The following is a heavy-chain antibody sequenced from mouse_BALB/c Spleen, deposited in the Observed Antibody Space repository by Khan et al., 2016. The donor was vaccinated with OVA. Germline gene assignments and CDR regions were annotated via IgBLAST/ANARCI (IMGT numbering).Heavy chain of an antibody. J-gene: IGHJ2*01. CDR3: ARGNRDFDY. CDR1: GYSFTNYV. D-gene: IGHD2-1*01. CDR2: INTYIGEP. V-gene: IGHV9-3-1*01. Sequence: QIQLVQSGPELKKPGETVKISCKASGYSFTNYVMNWVKQAPGKGLKWMGWINTYIGEPTYSDDFKGRFAFSLETSASTAYLQINNLKNEDTATXFFARGNRDFDYRGQGTTLTVSS.